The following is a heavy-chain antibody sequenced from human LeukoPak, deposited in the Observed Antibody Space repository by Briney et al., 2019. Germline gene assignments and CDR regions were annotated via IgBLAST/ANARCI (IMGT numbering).Heavy chain of an antibody. V-gene: IGHV3-23*01. CDR1: GFTFSSYA. J-gene: IGHJ4*02. CDR3: AEDWAGYFPY. Sequence: GGSLRLSCAASGFTFSSYAMSWVRQAPGKGLEWVSTISGTGGSTSYADSVKGRFTISRDNSKNTLYLQMNSLSAEDTAVYYCAEDWAGYFPYWGQGTLVAVSS. CDR2: ISGTGGST. D-gene: IGHD3/OR15-3a*01.